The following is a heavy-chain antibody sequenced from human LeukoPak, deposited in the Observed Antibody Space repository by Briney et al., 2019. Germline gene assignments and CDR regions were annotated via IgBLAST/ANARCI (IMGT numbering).Heavy chain of an antibody. Sequence: GGSLRLSCAASGFTFGGYWMSWVRQAPGKGLQWVADINGGGSQKFVVDSVKGRFTVSRDNARNSLYLHMNSLRAEDTATYYCGRITRTGVAYWGKGTLVTVSS. D-gene: IGHD3/OR15-3a*01. CDR3: GRITRTGVAY. CDR1: GFTFGGYW. V-gene: IGHV3-7*01. J-gene: IGHJ4*02. CDR2: INGGGSQK.